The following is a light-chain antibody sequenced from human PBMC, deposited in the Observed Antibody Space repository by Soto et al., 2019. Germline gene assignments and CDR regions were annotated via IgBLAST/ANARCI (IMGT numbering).Light chain of an antibody. CDR1: NIGSKN. J-gene: IGLJ3*02. V-gene: IGLV3-9*01. Sequence: SYELTQPLSVSVALGQTARITCGGNNIGSKNVHWYQQRPGQAPVLVMYRDNNRPSGIPERFSGSNSGNTATLTISRAQAGDEGDYFCQVWDSTTVFGGGTKVTVL. CDR2: RDN. CDR3: QVWDSTTV.